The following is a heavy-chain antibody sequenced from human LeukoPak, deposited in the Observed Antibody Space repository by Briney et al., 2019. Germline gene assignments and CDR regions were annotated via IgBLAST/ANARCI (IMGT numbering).Heavy chain of an antibody. CDR2: VSGSGGST. CDR3: AKGWNYYDSSATD. D-gene: IGHD3-22*01. V-gene: IGHV3-23*01. J-gene: IGHJ4*02. Sequence: GGSLRLSCAASGFTFSTYGMHWVRQAPGKGLEWVSGVSGSGGSTYYADSVKGRFTISRDNSKNTLYLQMNSLRAEDTAVYYCAKGWNYYDSSATDWGQGTLVTVSS. CDR1: GFTFSTYG.